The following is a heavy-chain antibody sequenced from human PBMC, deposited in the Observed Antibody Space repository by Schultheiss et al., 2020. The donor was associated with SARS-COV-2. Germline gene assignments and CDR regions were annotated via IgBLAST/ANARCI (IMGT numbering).Heavy chain of an antibody. D-gene: IGHD5-12*01. CDR1: GFTFSSYA. V-gene: IGHV3-21*01. CDR3: ARARTATITY. Sequence: GGSLRLSCAASGFTFSSYAMNWVRQAPGKGLEWVSSISSSSSYIYYADSVKGRFTISRDNAKNSLYLQMNSLRAEDTAVYYCARARTATITYWGQGTLVTVSS. CDR2: ISSSSSYI. J-gene: IGHJ4*02.